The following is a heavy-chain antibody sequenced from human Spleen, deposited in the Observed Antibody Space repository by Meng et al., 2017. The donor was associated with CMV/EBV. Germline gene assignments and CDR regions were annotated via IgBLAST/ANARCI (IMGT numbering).Heavy chain of an antibody. Sequence: TVSGGSVSSGSYYWSWIRQPPGKGLEWIGYIYYSGSTNYNSSLKSRVTISVDTSKNQFSLKLSSVTAADTAVYYCTRDLGIRYWFDPWGQGTLVTVSS. D-gene: IGHD1-14*01. J-gene: IGHJ5*02. CDR2: IYYSGST. V-gene: IGHV4-61*01. CDR3: TRDLGIRYWFDP. CDR1: GGSVSSGSYY.